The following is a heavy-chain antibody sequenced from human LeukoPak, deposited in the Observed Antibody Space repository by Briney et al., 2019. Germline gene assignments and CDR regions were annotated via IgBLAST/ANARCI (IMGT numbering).Heavy chain of an antibody. J-gene: IGHJ4*02. V-gene: IGHV4-39*01. Sequence: SETLSLTCTVSGGSISSSSYYWGWIRQPPGKGLEWIGSIYYSGSTYYNPSLRSRVTISVDTSKNQFSLKLSSVTAADTAVYYCARQGDSSGYNDYWGQGTLVTVSS. CDR1: GGSISSSSYY. CDR2: IYYSGST. D-gene: IGHD3-22*01. CDR3: ARQGDSSGYNDY.